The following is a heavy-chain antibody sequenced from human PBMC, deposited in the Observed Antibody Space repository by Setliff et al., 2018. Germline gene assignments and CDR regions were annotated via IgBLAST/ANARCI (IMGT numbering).Heavy chain of an antibody. V-gene: IGHV4-30-4*08. CDR2: ISNSGST. J-gene: IGHJ3*02. CDR1: GGSGDYY. CDR3: ARTPAAGTGDAFDI. D-gene: IGHD6-13*01. Sequence: PLSLTCTVSGGSGDYYWSWIRQPPGKGLEWIGYISNSGSTYYKSSLKSRLTISIDTSKSQFSLKLGSVTAADTAMYYCARTPAAGTGDAFDIWGQGTMVTVSS.